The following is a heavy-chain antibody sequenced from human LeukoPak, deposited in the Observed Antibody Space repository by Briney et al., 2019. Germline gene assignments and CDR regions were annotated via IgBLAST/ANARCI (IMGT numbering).Heavy chain of an antibody. CDR3: ATTAAFSY. V-gene: IGHV3-7*01. CDR2: IKHDGSQR. D-gene: IGHD2-2*01. J-gene: IGHJ4*02. CDR1: GFTFSSYW. Sequence: GGSLRLSCAASGFTFSSYWMNWVRQAPGKGLEWVANIKHDGSQRYSVDSVKGRFTISRDNAKNTLYLKMNSLRAEDTAVYYWATTAAFSYWGQGTLVTVSS.